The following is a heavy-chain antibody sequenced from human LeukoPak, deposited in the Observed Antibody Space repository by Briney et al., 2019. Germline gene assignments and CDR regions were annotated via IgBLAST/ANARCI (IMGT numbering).Heavy chain of an antibody. V-gene: IGHV1-8*01. J-gene: IGHJ3*02. D-gene: IGHD1-1*01. CDR2: MNPNSGNT. CDR1: GYTFTSYD. Sequence: ASVKVSCTASGYTFTSYDINWVRQATGQGLEWMGWMNPNSGNTGYAQKFQGRVTMTRNTSISTAYMELSSLRSEDTAVYYCARAHTTGGAFDIWGQGTMVTVSS. CDR3: ARAHTTGGAFDI.